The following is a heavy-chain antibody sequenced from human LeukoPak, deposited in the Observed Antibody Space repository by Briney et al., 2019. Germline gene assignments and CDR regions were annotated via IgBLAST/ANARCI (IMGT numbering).Heavy chain of an antibody. CDR3: AKDAGHKGVVSYYYYMDV. CDR1: GFTFSSFG. J-gene: IGHJ6*03. D-gene: IGHD2-15*01. V-gene: IGHV3-30*02. Sequence: GRSLRLSCAASGFTFSSFGMHLVRQAPGKGLEWVAFIRYDGTNKYYADSVKGRFTISRDNSKNTLYLQMNSLTPEDTAVYYCAKDAGHKGVVSYYYYMDVWGKGTTVTVSS. CDR2: IRYDGTNK.